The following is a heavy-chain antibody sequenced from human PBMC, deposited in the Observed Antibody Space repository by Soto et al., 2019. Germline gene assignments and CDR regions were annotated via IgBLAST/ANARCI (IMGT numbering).Heavy chain of an antibody. CDR1: GFTFSRYG. J-gene: IGHJ4*02. Sequence: PGGSLRLSWAASGFTFSRYGMSWVRQAPGKGLEWVSGVSGSGGTTYYADSVKGRFTISRDNSKNTVYLQMNSLRAEDTAIYYCAKDLYDSSVLDYWGQGTLVTVSS. CDR3: AKDLYDSSVLDY. V-gene: IGHV3-23*01. CDR2: VSGSGGTT. D-gene: IGHD3-22*01.